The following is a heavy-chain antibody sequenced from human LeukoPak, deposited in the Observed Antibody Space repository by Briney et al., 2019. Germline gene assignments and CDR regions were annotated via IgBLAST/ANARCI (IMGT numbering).Heavy chain of an antibody. J-gene: IGHJ4*02. CDR1: GFTFSNAW. D-gene: IGHD3-22*01. V-gene: IGHV3-15*01. Sequence: PGGSLRLSCAASGFTFSNAWMSWVRQAPGKGLEWVGRIKSKTDGGTTDYAAPVKGRFTISRDDSKKTLYLQMNSLKTEDKAVYYCTTHYYDISVYRIDYWGQGTLVTVSS. CDR3: TTHYYDISVYRIDY. CDR2: IKSKTDGGTT.